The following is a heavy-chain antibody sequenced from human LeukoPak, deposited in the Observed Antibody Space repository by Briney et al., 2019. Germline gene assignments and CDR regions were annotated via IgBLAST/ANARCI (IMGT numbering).Heavy chain of an antibody. Sequence: ASVKVSCKASGYTFTGYYMHWVRQAPGQGREWMGWINPNSGGTNYAQKFQGTVTMARDTSISTVYMELSRVRSDDTAVYYGARDPDGYGDDGWVDPWGQGTLVTVSS. CDR3: ARDPDGYGDDGWVDP. V-gene: IGHV1-2*02. CDR1: GYTFTGYY. D-gene: IGHD4-17*01. J-gene: IGHJ5*02. CDR2: INPNSGGT.